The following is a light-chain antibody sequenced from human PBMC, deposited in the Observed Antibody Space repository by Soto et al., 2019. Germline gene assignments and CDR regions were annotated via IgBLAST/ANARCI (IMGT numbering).Light chain of an antibody. J-gene: IGLJ3*02. CDR3: QAYDYSLTASV. CDR2: EGS. CDR1: SRDVGTYTL. Sequence: QSVLTQPASVSGSPGQSITISCTGTSRDVGTYTLVSWYQHYPGKAPKLIIYEGSKRPSGVSNRFSASKTGRTASLTISGLQPEDEADYYCQAYDYSLTASVFGGGTKVTVL. V-gene: IGLV2-23*01.